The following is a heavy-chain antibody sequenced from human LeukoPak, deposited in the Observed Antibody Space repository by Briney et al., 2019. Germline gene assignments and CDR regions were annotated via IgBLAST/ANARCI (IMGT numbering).Heavy chain of an antibody. CDR2: VSFDGNHI. CDR1: GFRFSTYT. D-gene: IGHD5-18*01. CDR3: ARDRIQIWSYVGTFDY. J-gene: IGHJ4*02. Sequence: GGSLTLSCAASGFRFSTYTMHWVREDPGKGLEWVGLVSFDGNHIDYADSVQGRFTISRDISKNTFYLQMNSLRAEDTAVYYCARDRIQIWSYVGTFDYWGPGALVSVSS. V-gene: IGHV3-30*04.